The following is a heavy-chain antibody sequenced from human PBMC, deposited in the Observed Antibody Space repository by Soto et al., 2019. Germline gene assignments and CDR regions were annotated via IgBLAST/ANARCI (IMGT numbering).Heavy chain of an antibody. Sequence: GGSLRLSCAASGFTLTSYDMNWVRQAPGEGLEWVSSINRASSHIHYADSVKGRFTVSGDNTKNPLYLQMDGLRAEDTAVYYCVRGGYNNGGFDFWGPGTLVTVSS. J-gene: IGHJ4*02. D-gene: IGHD5-18*01. CDR1: GFTLTSYD. CDR3: VRGGYNNGGFDF. CDR2: INRASSHI. V-gene: IGHV3-21*01.